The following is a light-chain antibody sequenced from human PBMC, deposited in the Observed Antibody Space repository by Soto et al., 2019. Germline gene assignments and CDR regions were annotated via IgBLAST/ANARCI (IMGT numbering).Light chain of an antibody. J-gene: IGLJ2*01. V-gene: IGLV1-44*01. Sequence: QSVLTQPPSASGTPGQTIAISCSGGSSNIGSHTVNWYQQLPGTAPRLLIYSNTQRPSGVPDRLSGSKSGTSASLAITGLQSEYEGDYCCAAWDDSLNGVVFGGGTKLTVL. CDR1: SSNIGSHT. CDR2: SNT. CDR3: AAWDDSLNGVV.